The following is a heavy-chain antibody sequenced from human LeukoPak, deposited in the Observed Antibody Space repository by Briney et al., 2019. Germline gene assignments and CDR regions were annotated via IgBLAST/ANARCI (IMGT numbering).Heavy chain of an antibody. CDR3: ARDRSSFSYVHLRYFDWLFFDP. Sequence: SETLSLTCTVSGGSISSSSYYWGWIRQPPGKGLEWIGSIYYSGSTYYNPSLKSRVTISVDTSKNQFSLKLSSVTAADTAVYYCARDRSSFSYVHLRYFDWLFFDPWGQGTLVTVSS. CDR1: GGSISSSSYY. V-gene: IGHV4-39*07. D-gene: IGHD3-9*01. CDR2: IYYSGST. J-gene: IGHJ5*02.